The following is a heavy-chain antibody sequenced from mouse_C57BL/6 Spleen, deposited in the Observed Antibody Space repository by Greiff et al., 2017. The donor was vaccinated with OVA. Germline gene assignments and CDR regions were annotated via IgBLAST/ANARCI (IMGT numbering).Heavy chain of an antibody. Sequence: EVQLQQSGPGLVKPSQSLSLTCSVTGYSITSGYYWNWIRQFPGNKLEWMGYISYDGSNNYNPSLKNRISITRDTSKNPFFLKLNSVTTEDTATYYCARKSMGSSSDYWGQGTTLTVSS. CDR3: ARKSMGSSSDY. V-gene: IGHV3-6*01. J-gene: IGHJ2*01. CDR1: GYSITSGYY. CDR2: ISYDGSN. D-gene: IGHD1-1*01.